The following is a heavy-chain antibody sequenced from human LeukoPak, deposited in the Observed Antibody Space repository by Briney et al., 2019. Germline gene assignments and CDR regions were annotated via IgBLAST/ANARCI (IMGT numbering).Heavy chain of an antibody. CDR3: ARELPSERQSALDL. J-gene: IGHJ1*01. Sequence: GGSLRLSCAASGFSVSSNYMSWVRQAPGKGLEWVSIIYSGGSTNYGGSVTGRFTISRDDSKNTLYLQMNSLRVEDTAVYYCARELPSERQSALDLWGQGTLVSVSS. CDR1: GFSVSSNY. CDR2: IYSGGST. V-gene: IGHV3-66*01. D-gene: IGHD1-1*01.